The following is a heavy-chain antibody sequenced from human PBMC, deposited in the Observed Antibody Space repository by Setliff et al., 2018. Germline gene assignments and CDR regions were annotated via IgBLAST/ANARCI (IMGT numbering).Heavy chain of an antibody. V-gene: IGHV4-39*07. D-gene: IGHD6-13*01. CDR1: GDSISSSSYY. CDR3: ARVSQYSSSWYGAFDI. Sequence: LSLTCTVSGDSISSSSYYWGWIRQPPGKGLEWIGSIYYSGSTYYNPSLKSRVTISVDTSKNQFSLKLSSVTAADTAVYYCARVSQYSSSWYGAFDIWGQGTMVTVSS. J-gene: IGHJ3*02. CDR2: IYYSGST.